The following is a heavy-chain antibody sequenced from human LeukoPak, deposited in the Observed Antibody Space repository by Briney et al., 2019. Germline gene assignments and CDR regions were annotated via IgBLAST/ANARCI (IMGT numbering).Heavy chain of an antibody. CDR2: ISYDGSNK. CDR1: GFTFSSYA. J-gene: IGHJ6*04. D-gene: IGHD3-10*01. CDR3: AREIGTGSYYNVYYYGMDV. V-gene: IGHV3-30*04. Sequence: LPGRSLRLSCAASGFTFSSYAMHWVRQAPGKGLEWVAVISYDGSNKYYADSAKGRFTISRDSSKNTLYLQMNSLRAEDTAVYYCAREIGTGSYYNVYYYGMDVWGKGTTVTVSS.